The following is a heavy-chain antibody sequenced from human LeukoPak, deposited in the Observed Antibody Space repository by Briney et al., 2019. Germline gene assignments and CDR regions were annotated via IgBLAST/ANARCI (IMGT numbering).Heavy chain of an antibody. CDR2: IYYSGST. CDR3: ARVDYSNYLYDY. D-gene: IGHD4-11*01. J-gene: IGHJ4*02. CDR1: GGSISSSSYY. Sequence: SETLSLTCTVSGGSISSSSYYWSWIRQPPGKGLEWIGYIYYSGSTNYNPSLKSRVTISVDTSKNQFSLKLSSVTAADTAVYYCARVDYSNYLYDYWGQGTLVTVSS. V-gene: IGHV4-61*01.